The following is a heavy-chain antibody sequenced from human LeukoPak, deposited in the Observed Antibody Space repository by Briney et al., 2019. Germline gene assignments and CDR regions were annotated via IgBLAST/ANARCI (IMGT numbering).Heavy chain of an antibody. J-gene: IGHJ4*02. CDR2: INHSGST. V-gene: IGHV4-34*01. CDR3: ARGTRYSSGWYYY. D-gene: IGHD6-19*01. Sequence: SETLSLTCAVYGGSFSGYYWSWIRQPPGKGLEWIGEINHSGSTNYNPSLKSRVTISVDTSKNQFSLKLSSVTAADTAVYYCARGTRYSSGWYYYWGQGTLVTVSS. CDR1: GGSFSGYY.